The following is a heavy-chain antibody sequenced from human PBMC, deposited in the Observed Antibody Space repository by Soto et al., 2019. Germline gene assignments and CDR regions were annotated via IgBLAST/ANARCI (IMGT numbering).Heavy chain of an antibody. CDR2: IYHSWST. V-gene: IGHV4-4*02. CDR1: GGSISSSNW. Sequence: QVQLQESGPGLVKPSGTLSLTCAVSGGSISSSNWWSWVRQPPGKGLEWIGEIYHSWSTNYNPSLKTPVTISVKKAKNPFSLKLSSVTAADTAVYYCARVSGSYYYGMDVWGQGTTVTVSS. CDR3: ARVSGSYYYGMDV. J-gene: IGHJ6*02. D-gene: IGHD1-26*01.